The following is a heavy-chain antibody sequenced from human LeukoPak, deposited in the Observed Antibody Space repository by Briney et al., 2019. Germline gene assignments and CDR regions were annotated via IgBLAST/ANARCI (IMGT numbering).Heavy chain of an antibody. CDR1: GYTFTRYY. D-gene: IGHD1-26*01. CDR3: ARNLGFGSYFGY. Sequence: ASVKVSCKASGYTFTRYYLHWVRQAPGQGLEWMGWIDPNSGGTRYAQKFQGRVTMTRDTSITTTYMELSSLTSDDTAVYYCARNLGFGSYFGYWGQGTLVTVSS. J-gene: IGHJ4*02. V-gene: IGHV1-2*02. CDR2: IDPNSGGT.